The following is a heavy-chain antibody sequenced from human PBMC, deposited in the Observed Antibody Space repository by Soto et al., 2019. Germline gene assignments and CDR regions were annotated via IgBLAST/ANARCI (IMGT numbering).Heavy chain of an antibody. CDR2: IIPIFGTA. J-gene: IGHJ6*02. Sequence: QVQLVQSGAEVTKPGSSVKVSCKASGGTFSSYAISWVRQAPGQGLEWMGGIIPIFGTADYAQKFQGRVTITVDESTSTAYVELSSLRSEDTAVYYCASLIAAAGPPHSPRYYYGMDVWGQGTKVTVSS. V-gene: IGHV1-69*12. D-gene: IGHD6-13*01. CDR1: GGTFSSYA. CDR3: ASLIAAAGPPHSPRYYYGMDV.